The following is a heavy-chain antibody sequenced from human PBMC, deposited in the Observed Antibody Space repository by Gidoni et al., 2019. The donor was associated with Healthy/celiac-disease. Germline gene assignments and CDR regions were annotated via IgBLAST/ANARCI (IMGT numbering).Heavy chain of an antibody. J-gene: IGHJ4*02. D-gene: IGHD3-3*01. Sequence: RDNAKNTLYLQMNSLRAEDTAVYYCAREDFWSGYNLGYWGQGTLVTVSS. V-gene: IGHV3-74*01. CDR3: AREDFWSGYNLGY.